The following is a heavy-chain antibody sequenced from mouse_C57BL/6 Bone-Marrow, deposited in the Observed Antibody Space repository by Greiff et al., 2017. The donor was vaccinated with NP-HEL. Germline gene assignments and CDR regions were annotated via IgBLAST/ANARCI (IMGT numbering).Heavy chain of an antibody. V-gene: IGHV1-50*01. J-gene: IGHJ2*01. CDR2: IDPSDSDT. CDR1: GYTFTSYW. CDR3: ARDAIYDGYYVDY. Sequence: VQLQQPGAELVKPGASVKLSCKASGYTFTSYWMQWVKQRPGQGLEWIGEIDPSDSDTNYNQKFKGKATLTVDTSSSTAYMQLSSLTSEDSAVYYCARDAIYDGYYVDYWGQGTTLTVSS. D-gene: IGHD2-3*01.